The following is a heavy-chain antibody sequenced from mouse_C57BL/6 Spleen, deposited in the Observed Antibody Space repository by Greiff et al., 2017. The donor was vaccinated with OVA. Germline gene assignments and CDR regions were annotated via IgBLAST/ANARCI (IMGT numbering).Heavy chain of an antibody. V-gene: IGHV1-15*01. D-gene: IGHD1-1*01. CDR1: GYTFTDYE. J-gene: IGHJ3*01. CDR2: IDPETGGT. CDR3: TRPHYCGSSYSAY. Sequence: VQLQQSGAELVRPGASVTLSCKASGYTFTDYEMHWVKQTPVHGLEWIGAIDPETGGTAYNQKFKGKAILTADKSSSTAYMELRSLPSEDSAVYYCTRPHYCGSSYSAYWGQGTLVTVSA.